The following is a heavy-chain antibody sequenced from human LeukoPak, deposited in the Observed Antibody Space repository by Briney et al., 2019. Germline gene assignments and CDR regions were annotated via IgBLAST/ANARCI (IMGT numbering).Heavy chain of an antibody. Sequence: GGSLRLSCAASGFTFSSYEMNWVRQAPGKGLEWVSYISSSGSTIYYADSVKGRFTLSRDNSKNTLYLQMNSLRAEDTAVYYCARSDVLLWFGELLTNAFDIWGQGTMVTVSS. J-gene: IGHJ3*02. CDR2: ISSSGSTI. V-gene: IGHV3-48*03. D-gene: IGHD3-10*01. CDR1: GFTFSSYE. CDR3: ARSDVLLWFGELLTNAFDI.